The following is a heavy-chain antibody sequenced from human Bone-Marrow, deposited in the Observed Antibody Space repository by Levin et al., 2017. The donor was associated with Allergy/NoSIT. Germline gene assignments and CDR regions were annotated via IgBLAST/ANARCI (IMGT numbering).Heavy chain of an antibody. V-gene: IGHV3-33*01. CDR2: IWYDGSNK. CDR1: GFTFSDFG. CDR3: SRDRYSAVAGIDLTHPLDY. J-gene: IGHJ4*02. D-gene: IGHD6-19*01. Sequence: GESLKISCAASGFTFSDFGIHWVRQAPGKGLEWVAVIWYDGSNKYYTDSVKGRFTISRDNSKNTLYLQMDSLRAEDTAVYYCSRDRYSAVAGIDLTHPLDYWGQGTLVTVSS.